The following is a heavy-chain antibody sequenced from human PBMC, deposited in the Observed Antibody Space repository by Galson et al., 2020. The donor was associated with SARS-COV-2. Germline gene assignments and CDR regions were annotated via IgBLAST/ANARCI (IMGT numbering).Heavy chain of an antibody. CDR3: ARDGQFSRGWAVDY. CDR2: IFFDGSEK. Sequence: GGSLRLSCAASGFTFSDHAMHWVRQAPGKGLEWVAQIFFDGSEKYYGDSVRGRFTISRDSSKNTVYLQMNNLRVDDTAVYYCARDGQFSRGWAVDYWGQGTLLTVSS. D-gene: IGHD6-19*01. V-gene: IGHV3-33*01. J-gene: IGHJ4*02. CDR1: GFTFSDHA.